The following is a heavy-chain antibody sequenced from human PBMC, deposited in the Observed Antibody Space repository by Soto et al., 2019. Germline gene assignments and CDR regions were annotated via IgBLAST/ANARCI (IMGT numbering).Heavy chain of an antibody. Sequence: GGSLRLSCAASGFTFSSYSMNWVRQAPGKGLEYVSGISSKGVGTYYANSVKGRFTISRDNSKNTVYLQMGSLRPEDMAVYYCARRARPDFYYMDVWGKGTTVTVSS. CDR1: GFTFSSYS. CDR2: ISSKGVGT. D-gene: IGHD6-6*01. CDR3: ARRARPDFYYMDV. J-gene: IGHJ6*03. V-gene: IGHV3-64*01.